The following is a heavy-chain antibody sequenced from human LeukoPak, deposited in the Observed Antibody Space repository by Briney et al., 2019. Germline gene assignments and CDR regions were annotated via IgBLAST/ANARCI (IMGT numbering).Heavy chain of an antibody. CDR1: GFTFSDAW. CDR2: IKGKTDGGTT. V-gene: IGHV3-15*01. J-gene: IGHJ5*02. Sequence: PGRSLRLSCAASGFTFSDAWVSWVRQAPGKGLEWVGRIKGKTDGGTTDYAAPVKGRFTISRDDSKNTLYLQMNSLKIEDTAVYYCSIDRGQTMIGSYFDPWGQGTLVSVSS. D-gene: IGHD3-22*01. CDR3: SIDRGQTMIGSYFDP.